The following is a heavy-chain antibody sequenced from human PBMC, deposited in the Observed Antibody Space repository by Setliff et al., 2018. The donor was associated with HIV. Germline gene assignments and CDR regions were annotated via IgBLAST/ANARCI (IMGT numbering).Heavy chain of an antibody. Sequence: PGGSLRLSCAASGFTFSSYAMSWVRQAPGKGLEWVSVISGSGGITYYADSVKGRFTISRDNARNSLYLQMDSLRVEDTALYYCARDRRRYDILTLHYMDVWGKGTTVTVSS. CDR2: ISGSGGIT. V-gene: IGHV3-23*01. CDR3: ARDRRRYDILTLHYMDV. CDR1: GFTFSSYA. J-gene: IGHJ6*03. D-gene: IGHD3-9*01.